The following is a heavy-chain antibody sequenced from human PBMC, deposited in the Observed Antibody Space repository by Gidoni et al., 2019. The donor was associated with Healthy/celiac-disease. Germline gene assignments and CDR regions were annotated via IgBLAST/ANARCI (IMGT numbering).Heavy chain of an antibody. Sequence: EVQLLESGGGLVQPGGSLRLSCAASGFTFSSYAMSWVRQAPGKGLEWVSAISGSGGSTYYADSVKGRFTISRDNSKNTLYLQMNSLRAEDTAVYYCAKDVIGAMIVVGGAFDIWGQGTMVTVSS. CDR3: AKDVIGAMIVVGGAFDI. V-gene: IGHV3-23*01. J-gene: IGHJ3*02. D-gene: IGHD3-22*01. CDR1: GFTFSSYA. CDR2: ISGSGGST.